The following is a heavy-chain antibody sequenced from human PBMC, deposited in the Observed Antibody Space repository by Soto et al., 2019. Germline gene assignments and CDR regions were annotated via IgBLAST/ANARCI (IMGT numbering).Heavy chain of an antibody. CDR2: ISGSGDST. J-gene: IGHJ4*02. D-gene: IGHD6-19*01. CDR3: AKERSSGWRFDY. CDR1: GFTFSTYA. Sequence: PVGSLRLSCAASGFTFSTYAMNWVRQAPGKGLEWVSGISGSGDSTYYADSVKGRFTVSRDNSKNTLYLQMNSLRAEDTAVFYCAKERSSGWRFDYWGQGTLVTVSS. V-gene: IGHV3-23*01.